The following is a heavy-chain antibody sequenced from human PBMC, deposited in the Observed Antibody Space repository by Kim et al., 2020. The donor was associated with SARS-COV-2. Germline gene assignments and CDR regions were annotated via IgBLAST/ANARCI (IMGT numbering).Heavy chain of an antibody. D-gene: IGHD6-19*01. CDR1: GYTFTSYA. CDR2: INAGDGTT. J-gene: IGHJ3*02. Sequence: ASVKVSCKASGYTFTSYAIHWVRQAPGQRLEWMGWINAGDGTTKYSQKFQGRVTITRDTSASTVYMELSSLNSEDTTIYYCARGAGIAVGGMGPFDIWGQGTMVTVSS. CDR3: ARGAGIAVGGMGPFDI. V-gene: IGHV1-3*01.